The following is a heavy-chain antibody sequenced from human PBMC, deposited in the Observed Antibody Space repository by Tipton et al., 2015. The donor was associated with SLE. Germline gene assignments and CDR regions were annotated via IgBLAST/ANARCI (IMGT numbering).Heavy chain of an antibody. Sequence: LSLTCTISGASIISYYWSLVRQAAEKGLEWVGRIYTSGSTAYNPSLKSRVTMSVDLSNKNFLLKLNSVTAADSAVYYCAGHNDIRNGPHLDHWGQGALVTVSS. CDR2: IYTSGST. V-gene: IGHV4-4*07. CDR3: AGHNDIRNGPHLDH. J-gene: IGHJ5*02. D-gene: IGHD2-8*01. CDR1: GASIISYY.